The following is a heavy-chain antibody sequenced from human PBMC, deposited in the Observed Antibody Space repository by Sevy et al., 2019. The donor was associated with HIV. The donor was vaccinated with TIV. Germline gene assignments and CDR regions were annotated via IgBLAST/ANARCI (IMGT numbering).Heavy chain of an antibody. V-gene: IGHV3-74*01. CDR3: ARDSVTVSGIVLYALDI. CDR1: GFTFGSYW. J-gene: IGHJ3*02. Sequence: GGSLRLSCGASGFTFGSYWMHWVRQVPGKGLEWVSRISDDGRSTTYADSVRGQFTISRDNAKNTLYLQMNGLRADDTAVYYCARDSVTVSGIVLYALDIWGQRTMVTVSS. CDR2: ISDDGRST. D-gene: IGHD3-3*01.